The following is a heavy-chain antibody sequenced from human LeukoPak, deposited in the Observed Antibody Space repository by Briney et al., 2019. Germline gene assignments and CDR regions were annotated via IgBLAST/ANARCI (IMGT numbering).Heavy chain of an antibody. J-gene: IGHJ4*02. CDR1: GFTFSDYY. D-gene: IGHD1/OR15-1a*01. V-gene: IGHV3-30*18. CDR2: MSNDGGIK. Sequence: TGGSLRLSCAASGFTFSDYYMHWVPQAPGKGLEWVALMSNDGGIKYYASSVRGRFTISRDNPENTLYLQMNSLRVDDTAVYYCAKGGEQKTFRCGMDSWGQGTPVTVSS. CDR3: AKGGEQKTFRCGMDS.